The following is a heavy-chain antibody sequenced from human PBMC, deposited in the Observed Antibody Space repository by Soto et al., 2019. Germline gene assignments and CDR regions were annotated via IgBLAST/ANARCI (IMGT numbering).Heavy chain of an antibody. CDR2: IYYSGST. D-gene: IGHD3-22*01. Sequence: TSETLSLTCRFSCVSLTSHYWTWIRQSPGKGLEWIGYIYYSGSTNYSPSLKSRLTMSIDTPSNQFSLNLSSVTAADTAIYYCARLRDRSGTASIYNGMDVWGPGTMVTVSS. V-gene: IGHV4-59*11. CDR3: ARLRDRSGTASIYNGMDV. J-gene: IGHJ6*02. CDR1: CVSLTSHY.